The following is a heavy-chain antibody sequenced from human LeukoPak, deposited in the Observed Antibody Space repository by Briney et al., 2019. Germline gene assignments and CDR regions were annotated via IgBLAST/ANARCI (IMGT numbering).Heavy chain of an antibody. CDR3: ARDPARWGPFDY. CDR2: INPGGGST. CDR1: GYTFTSYY. V-gene: IGHV1-46*01. J-gene: IGHJ4*02. D-gene: IGHD1-26*01. Sequence: GASVKVSCKASGYTFTSYYMYWVRQAPGQGLEWMGIINPGGGSTSYAQKFQGRVTMTRDTSTSTVYMELSSLRSEDTAVYYCARDPARWGPFDYWGQGTLVTVSS.